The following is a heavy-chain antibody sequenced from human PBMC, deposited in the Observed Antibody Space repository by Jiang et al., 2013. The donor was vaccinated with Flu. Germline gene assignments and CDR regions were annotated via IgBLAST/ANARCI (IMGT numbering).Heavy chain of an antibody. D-gene: IGHD6-19*01. CDR2: IDPSDSYT. Sequence: CKGSGYSFTSYYISWVRQMPGKGLEWMGRIDPSDSYTNYSPAFQGHVTISADKSISTAYLQWSSLKASDTAMYYCARLEGRAGKPPYNYSNYGMDVWGKGTTVTVSS. CDR1: GYSFTSYY. J-gene: IGHJ6*04. CDR3: ARLEGRAGKPPYNYSNYGMDV. V-gene: IGHV5-10-1*01.